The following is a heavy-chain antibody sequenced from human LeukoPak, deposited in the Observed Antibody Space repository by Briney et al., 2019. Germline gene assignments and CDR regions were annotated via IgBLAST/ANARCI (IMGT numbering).Heavy chain of an antibody. CDR3: ARDWPPFDY. Sequence: SETLSLTCTVSGYSISSGYFWGWIRQPPGKGLEWIGYIYYSGSTNYNPSLKSRVTISVDTSKNQFSLKLSSVTAADTAVYYCARDWPPFDYWGQGTLVTVSS. CDR1: GYSISSGYF. J-gene: IGHJ4*02. CDR2: IYYSGST. V-gene: IGHV4-61*01.